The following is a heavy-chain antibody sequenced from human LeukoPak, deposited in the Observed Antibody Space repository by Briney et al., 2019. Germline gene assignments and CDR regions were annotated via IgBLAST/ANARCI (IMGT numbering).Heavy chain of an antibody. CDR1: GFTFSSYW. D-gene: IGHD5-18*01. Sequence: GGSLRLSCAASGFTFSSYWMSWVRQAPGKGLEWVVNIKQDGSEKYYVDSVKGRFTISRDNAKNSLYLQMNSLRAEDTAVYYCAREGRIQLWLSGFDYWGQGTLVTVSS. CDR3: AREGRIQLWLSGFDY. J-gene: IGHJ4*02. V-gene: IGHV3-7*01. CDR2: IKQDGSEK.